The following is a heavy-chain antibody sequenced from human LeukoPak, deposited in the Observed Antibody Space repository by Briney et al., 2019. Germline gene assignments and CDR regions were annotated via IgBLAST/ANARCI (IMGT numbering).Heavy chain of an antibody. Sequence: SVKVSCKASGGTFSSYAISWVRQAPGQGLEWMGRIIPIFGTANYAQKFQGRVTITTDESTSTAYMELSSLRSEDTAVYYCARESYYDSSGPGGGALNYFDYWGQGTLVTVSP. J-gene: IGHJ4*02. V-gene: IGHV1-69*05. CDR2: IIPIFGTA. CDR1: GGTFSSYA. D-gene: IGHD3-22*01. CDR3: ARESYYDSSGPGGGALNYFDY.